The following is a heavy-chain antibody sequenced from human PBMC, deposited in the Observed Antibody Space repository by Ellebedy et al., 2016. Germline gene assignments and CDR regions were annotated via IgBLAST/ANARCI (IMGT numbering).Heavy chain of an antibody. CDR3: ARATLSFVSLLRGTSKNWFDP. D-gene: IGHD3-3*01. J-gene: IGHJ5*02. CDR2: INHSGST. Sequence: SETLSLXXAVYGGSFSGYYWSWIRQPPGKGLEWIGEINHSGSTNYNPSLKSRVTISVDTSKNQFSLKLSSVTAADTAVYYCARATLSFVSLLRGTSKNWFDPWGQGTLVTVSS. V-gene: IGHV4-34*01. CDR1: GGSFSGYY.